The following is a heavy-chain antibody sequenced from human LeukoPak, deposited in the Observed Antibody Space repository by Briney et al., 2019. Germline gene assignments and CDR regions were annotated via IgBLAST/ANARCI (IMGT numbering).Heavy chain of an antibody. V-gene: IGHV3-7*01. Sequence: PGGSLRLSCEASGFTFSNYWMGWARQAPGKGLEWVANINPDGSDTSYVDSGKGQIIISRDNAKKSMFLQMNSLRAEETAVYYCVGWGVEAGMDQWGQGTLVTVSA. CDR2: INPDGSDT. D-gene: IGHD6-19*01. CDR1: GFTFSNYW. J-gene: IGHJ4*02. CDR3: VGWGVEAGMDQ.